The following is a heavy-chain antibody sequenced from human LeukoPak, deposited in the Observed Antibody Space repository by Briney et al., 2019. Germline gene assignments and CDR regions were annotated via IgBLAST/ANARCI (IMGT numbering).Heavy chain of an antibody. CDR1: GGSISSGDYY. CDR3: ARPSYYDSSGIDI. J-gene: IGHJ3*02. D-gene: IGHD3-22*01. V-gene: IGHV4-30-4*01. Sequence: PSETLSLTCTVSGGSISSGDYYWSWIRQPPGKGLEWIGYIYYSGGTYYNPSLKSRVTISVDTSKNQFSLKLSSVTAADTAVYYCARPSYYDSSGIDIWGQGTMVTVSS. CDR2: IYYSGGT.